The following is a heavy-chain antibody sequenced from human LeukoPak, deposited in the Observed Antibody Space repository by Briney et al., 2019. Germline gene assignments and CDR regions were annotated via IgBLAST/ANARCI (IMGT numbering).Heavy chain of an antibody. Sequence: NPSETLSLTCTVSGYSISSGYYWGWIRQPPGKGLEWIGSIYYSGSTHYNPSLKSRVTISVDTSKNQFSLKLSSVTAADTAVYYCARIGNYYYYYMDVWGKGTTVTVSS. CDR1: GYSISSGYY. V-gene: IGHV4-38-2*02. CDR3: ARIGNYYYYYMDV. CDR2: IYYSGST. J-gene: IGHJ6*03.